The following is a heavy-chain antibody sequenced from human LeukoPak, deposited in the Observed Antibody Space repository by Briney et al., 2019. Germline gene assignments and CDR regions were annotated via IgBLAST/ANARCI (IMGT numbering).Heavy chain of an antibody. V-gene: IGHV3-30*04. CDR3: ARDKEGWFDP. Sequence: GGSLRLSCAASGFTFSSYAVHWVRQAPGKGLEWVAVISYDGSNKYYADSVKGRFTISRDNSKNTLYLQMNSLRAEDTAVYYCARDKEGWFDPWGQGTLVTVSS. CDR2: ISYDGSNK. J-gene: IGHJ5*02. CDR1: GFTFSSYA.